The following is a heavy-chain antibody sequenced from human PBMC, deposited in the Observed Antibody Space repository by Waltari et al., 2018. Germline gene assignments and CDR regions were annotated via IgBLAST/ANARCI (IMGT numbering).Heavy chain of an antibody. J-gene: IGHJ3*02. V-gene: IGHV3-66*01. CDR1: GITVSSNY. CDR3: ARDATYYYGSGSSSGDAFDI. Sequence: EVQLVESGGGLVQPGGSLRLSCAASGITVSSNYMSWVRQAPGEGLEWGSVIFSNGKTYYADSVKGRFTTSRDNSKNTLYLQMNSLRAEDTAVYYCARDATYYYGSGSSSGDAFDIWGQGTKVTVSS. CDR2: IFSNGKT. D-gene: IGHD3-10*01.